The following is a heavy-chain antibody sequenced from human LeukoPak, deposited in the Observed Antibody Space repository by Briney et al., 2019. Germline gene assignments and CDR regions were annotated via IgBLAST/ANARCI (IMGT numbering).Heavy chain of an antibody. J-gene: IGHJ4*02. Sequence: GGSLRLSCAASGFTFRNSGMTWVRQAPGKGLDWVSTITFDGRGAYYAASVKGRFTISRDNPKNTMSLQMSSLRAEDTAVYYCARDYSAWSRDYWGQGTLVTV. CDR1: GFTFRNSG. CDR3: ARDYSAWSRDY. V-gene: IGHV3-23*01. D-gene: IGHD6-19*01. CDR2: ITFDGRGA.